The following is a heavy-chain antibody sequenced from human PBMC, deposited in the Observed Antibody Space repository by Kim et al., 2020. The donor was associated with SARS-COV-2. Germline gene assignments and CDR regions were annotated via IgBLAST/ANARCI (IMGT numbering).Heavy chain of an antibody. D-gene: IGHD3-10*01. CDR3: AKKPGVRGVLYYFDY. V-gene: IGHV3-23*01. CDR1: GFTFSSYA. Sequence: GGSLRLSCAASGFTFSSYAMSWVRQAPGKGLEWVSAISGSGGSTYYADSVKGRFTISRDNSKNTLYLQMNSLRAEDTAVYYCAKKPGVRGVLYYFDYWGQGTLVTVSS. CDR2: ISGSGGST. J-gene: IGHJ4*02.